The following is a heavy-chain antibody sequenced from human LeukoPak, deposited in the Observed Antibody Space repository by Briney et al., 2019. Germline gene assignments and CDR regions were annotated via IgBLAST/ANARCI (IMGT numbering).Heavy chain of an antibody. D-gene: IGHD2-2*01. CDR2: VSGNGGAT. J-gene: IGHJ4*02. CDR3: AKGVYQLPNRGLIDY. Sequence: GGSLRLSCVASGFTFSTFAMTWVRQAPGKGLEWVSTVSGNGGATYYADSVKGRFTISRDNSKNTLYLQMNSLRAEDTAVYYCAKGVYQLPNRGLIDYWGQGTLVTVSS. CDR1: GFTFSTFA. V-gene: IGHV3-23*01.